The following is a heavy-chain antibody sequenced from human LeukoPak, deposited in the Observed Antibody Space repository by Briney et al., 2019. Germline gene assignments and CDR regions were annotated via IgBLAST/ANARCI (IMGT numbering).Heavy chain of an antibody. Sequence: SETLSLTCTVPTGTISSHYWSWIRQPPGKGLEWIGNIYYSGSTKYDPSLKSRVTISIGTSRSQFSLKLSSVTAADTAVYYCARARGYCSSTSCNDAFDIWGQGTMVTVSS. CDR1: TGTISSHY. CDR3: ARARGYCSSTSCNDAFDI. CDR2: IYYSGST. D-gene: IGHD2-2*01. J-gene: IGHJ3*02. V-gene: IGHV4-59*11.